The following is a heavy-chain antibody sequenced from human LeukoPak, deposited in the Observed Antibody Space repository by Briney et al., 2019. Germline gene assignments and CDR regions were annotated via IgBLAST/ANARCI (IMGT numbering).Heavy chain of an antibody. D-gene: IGHD3-22*01. CDR2: ISSSSSYI. CDR3: AVWYYDSSGYSAFDY. V-gene: IGHV3-21*01. Sequence: GGSLRLSCAASGFTFSSYSMNWVRQAPGKGLEWVSSISSSSSYIYYADSVKGRFTISRDHAKNSLYLQMNSLRAEDTAVYYCAVWYYDSSGYSAFDYWGQGTLVTVSS. CDR1: GFTFSSYS. J-gene: IGHJ4*02.